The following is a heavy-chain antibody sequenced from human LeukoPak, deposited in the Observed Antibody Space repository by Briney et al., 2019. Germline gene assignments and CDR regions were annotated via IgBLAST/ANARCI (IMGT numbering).Heavy chain of an antibody. J-gene: IGHJ4*02. V-gene: IGHV6-1*01. D-gene: IGHD1-26*01. CDR3: ARGTGSLDY. Sequence: SQTLSLTCAISGDSISRNSAAWNWIRQSPTRGLEWLGRTYYRSRWFHDYAVSVKSRITINPDTSNNQFSLHLNSVTPEDTAVYYCARGTGSLDYWGQGTLVTVSS. CDR2: TYYRSRWFH. CDR1: GDSISRNSAA.